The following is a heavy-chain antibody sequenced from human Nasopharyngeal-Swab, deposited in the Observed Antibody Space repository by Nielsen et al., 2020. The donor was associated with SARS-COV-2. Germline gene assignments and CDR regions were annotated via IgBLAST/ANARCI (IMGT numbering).Heavy chain of an antibody. J-gene: IGHJ4*02. D-gene: IGHD2-15*01. CDR2: VYYTGGT. V-gene: IGHV4-59*08. CDR3: ARMDAATDF. Sequence: PGKGLEWVGYVYYTGGTSYNPSLKSRVTISLDTSKKQFSLRLTSVTPADTAIYYCARMDAATDFWGQGTLATVSS.